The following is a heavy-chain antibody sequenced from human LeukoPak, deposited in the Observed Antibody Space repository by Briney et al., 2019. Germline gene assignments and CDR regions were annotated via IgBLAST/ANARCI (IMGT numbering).Heavy chain of an antibody. D-gene: IGHD3-22*01. Sequence: SETLSLTCTVSGGSFSSSSYYWGWIRQPPGKGLEWIGSIFYTGNTYCNPSLKSRVTISVDTSKNQFSLKLSSVTAADTAVFYCARLDSSGRSIDDYWGQGTLVTVSS. CDR1: GGSFSSSSYY. CDR3: ARLDSSGRSIDDY. CDR2: IFYTGNT. J-gene: IGHJ4*02. V-gene: IGHV4-39*01.